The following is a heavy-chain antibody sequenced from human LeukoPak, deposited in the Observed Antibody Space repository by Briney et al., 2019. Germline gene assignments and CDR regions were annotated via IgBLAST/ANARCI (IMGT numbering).Heavy chain of an antibody. CDR3: ASLVGPFYYFDY. CDR1: GGSISSYY. J-gene: IGHJ4*02. CDR2: IYYSGST. D-gene: IGHD1-26*01. Sequence: SETLSLTCTVSGGSISSYYWSWIRQPPGKGLEWIGYIYYSGSTNYNPSLKSRVTISVDTSKNQFSLKLSSVTAADTAVYHCASLVGPFYYFDYWGQGTLVTVSS. V-gene: IGHV4-59*01.